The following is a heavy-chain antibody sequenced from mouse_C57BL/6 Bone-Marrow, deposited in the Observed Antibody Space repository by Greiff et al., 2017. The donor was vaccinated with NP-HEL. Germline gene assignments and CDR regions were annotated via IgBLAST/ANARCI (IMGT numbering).Heavy chain of an antibody. Sequence: EVKLMESGGGLVQPGGSLKLSCAASGFTFSDYGMAWVRQAPRKGPEWVAFISNLAYSIYYADTVTGRFTISRENAKNTLYLEMSSLRSEETAMYYCARQGLCMDYWGQGTSVTVSS. V-gene: IGHV5-15*01. CDR1: GFTFSDYG. J-gene: IGHJ4*01. CDR2: ISNLAYSI. CDR3: ARQGLCMDY.